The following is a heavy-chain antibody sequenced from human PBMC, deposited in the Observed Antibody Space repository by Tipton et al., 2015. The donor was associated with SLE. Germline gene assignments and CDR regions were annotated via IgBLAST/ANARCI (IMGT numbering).Heavy chain of an antibody. V-gene: IGHV4-61*08. Sequence: LRLSCVVSGASITTEGYSWSWLRQPPGKGLEWIGYIYYSGSTNYNPSLKSRVTISVDTSKNQFSLKLSSVTAADTAVYWCARLPTGFPNWFDPWGQGTLVTVSS. J-gene: IGHJ5*02. CDR3: ARLPTGFPNWFDP. CDR2: IYYSGST. D-gene: IGHD4-11*01. CDR1: GASITTEGYS.